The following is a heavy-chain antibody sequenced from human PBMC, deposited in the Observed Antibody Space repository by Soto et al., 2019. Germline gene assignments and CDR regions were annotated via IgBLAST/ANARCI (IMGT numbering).Heavy chain of an antibody. Sequence: QVQLQESGPGLVKPSQTLSLTCTVSGGSISSGGYYWSWIRQHPGKGLEWIGYIYYSGSTYYNPALKCRVTISVDTSKIPFSLKLSSVTAADTAVYYCARDLRFRGFYRMDVWGQGTTVTVSS. CDR3: ARDLRFRGFYRMDV. D-gene: IGHD3-10*01. CDR2: IYYSGST. J-gene: IGHJ6*02. CDR1: GGSISSGGYY. V-gene: IGHV4-31*03.